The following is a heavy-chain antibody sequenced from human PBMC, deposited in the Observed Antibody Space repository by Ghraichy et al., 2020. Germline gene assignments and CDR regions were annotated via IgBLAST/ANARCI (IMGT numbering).Heavy chain of an antibody. J-gene: IGHJ6*02. D-gene: IGHD1-1*01. CDR2: ISFDGSNK. Sequence: LSLTCAASGFTFSSYGMHWVRQAPGKGLEWVAVISFDGSNKYYADSVKGRFTISRDNSKNTLYLQMNSLRAEDTAVYYCAKDLSHQLERPSHAMDVWGQGTTVTVSS. CDR1: GFTFSSYG. V-gene: IGHV3-30*18. CDR3: AKDLSHQLERPSHAMDV.